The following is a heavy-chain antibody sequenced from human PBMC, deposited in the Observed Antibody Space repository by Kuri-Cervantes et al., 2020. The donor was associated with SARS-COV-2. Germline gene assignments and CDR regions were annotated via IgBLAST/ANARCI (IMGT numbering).Heavy chain of an antibody. CDR1: GYPFTNFG. V-gene: IGHV1-18*01. Sequence: ASVKVSCKASGYPFTNFGISWVRQAPGRGLEWMGWISTYSGDTIYPQKIQGRVTMTTDTSTSTAYMDLRGLRSDDTAVYYCARDSATGTRWGDLNGMDVWGQETTVTVSS. CDR2: ISTYSGDT. D-gene: IGHD1-7*01. CDR3: ARDSATGTRWGDLNGMDV. J-gene: IGHJ6*02.